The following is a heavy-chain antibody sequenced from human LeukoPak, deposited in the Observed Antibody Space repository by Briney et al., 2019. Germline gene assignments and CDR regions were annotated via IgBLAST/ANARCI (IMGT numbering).Heavy chain of an antibody. D-gene: IGHD3-16*01. J-gene: IGHJ3*02. CDR3: ARDRKGGAFDI. CDR2: IYYSGST. Sequence: SETLSLTCTVSGGSISSSSYYWGWIRQPPGKGLEWIGSIYYSGSTYYNPSLKSRVTISVDTSKNQFSLKLSSVTAADTAVYYCARDRKGGAFDIWGQGTMVTVSS. V-gene: IGHV4-39*07. CDR1: GGSISSSSYY.